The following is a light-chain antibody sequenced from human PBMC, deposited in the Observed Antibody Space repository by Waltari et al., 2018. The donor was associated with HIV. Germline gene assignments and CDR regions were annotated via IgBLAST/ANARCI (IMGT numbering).Light chain of an antibody. J-gene: IGKJ1*01. V-gene: IGKV3-11*01. CDR2: DAS. CDR1: LRVRSY. CDR3: QQRSDWPRT. Sequence: EIVLTQSPATLPLSPGERAPLPGRASLRVRSYLAWYQQKPGQAPRLLIYDASKRATVIPARVSGSGSGTDCTLTISSLEADDFAVYYCQQRSDWPRTFGQGTKVEIK.